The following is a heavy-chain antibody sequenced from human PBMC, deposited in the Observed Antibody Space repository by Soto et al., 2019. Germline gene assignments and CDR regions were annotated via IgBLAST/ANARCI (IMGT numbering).Heavy chain of an antibody. CDR2: ISDLETT. D-gene: IGHD2-15*01. Sequence: SETLCLTCSVSGVTMSYGSFSWNWIRQSPGMGRECPGYISDLETTYFNPLFRSLLSLCIDRTRNQFFLSLSSMTAADKAAYYCVRGGGYHSFDFWGQGIQVTVSS. CDR1: GVTMSYGSFS. V-gene: IGHV4-30-2*06. J-gene: IGHJ4*02. CDR3: VRGGGYHSFDF.